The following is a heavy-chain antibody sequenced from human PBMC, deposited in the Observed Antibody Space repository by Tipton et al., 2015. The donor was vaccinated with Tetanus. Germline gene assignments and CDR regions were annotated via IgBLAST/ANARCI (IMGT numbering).Heavy chain of an antibody. CDR3: ARTLRSYYYYYGMDV. CDR2: ISAYNGNT. V-gene: IGHV1-18*01. D-gene: IGHD2-15*01. Sequence: QSGAEVKKPGASVKVSCKASGYTFTSYGISWVRQAPGQGLEWMGWISAYNGNTNYAQELQGRVTMTTDTSTSTAYMELRSLRSDDTAVYYCARTLRSYYYYYGMDVWGQGTTVTVSS. J-gene: IGHJ6*02. CDR1: GYTFTSYG.